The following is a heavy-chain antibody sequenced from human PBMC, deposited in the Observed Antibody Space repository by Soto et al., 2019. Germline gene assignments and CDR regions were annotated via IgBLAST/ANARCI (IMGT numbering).Heavy chain of an antibody. D-gene: IGHD6-19*01. CDR3: TRDPLIAVAAYDAFDI. Sequence: QVQLVESGGGVVQRGGSLRLSCAASRFTFCSYGMHWVRQAPGKGLEWVAVIWYDGSNKYYADSVKGRYTISRDDSKNTVYLQMNSLGAEDTAVYYCTRDPLIAVAAYDAFDIWGQGTSVTVSS. J-gene: IGHJ3*02. CDR2: IWYDGSNK. V-gene: IGHV3-33*01. CDR1: RFTFCSYG.